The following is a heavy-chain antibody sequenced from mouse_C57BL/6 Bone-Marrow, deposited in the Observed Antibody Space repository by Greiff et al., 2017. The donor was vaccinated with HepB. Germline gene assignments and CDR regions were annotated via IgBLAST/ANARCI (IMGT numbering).Heavy chain of an antibody. V-gene: IGHV1-59*01. J-gene: IGHJ4*01. CDR3: AMRPYAMDY. CDR1: GYTFTSYW. Sequence: QVQLQHPGAELVRPGTSVKLSCKASGYTFTSYWMHWVKQRPGQGLEWIGVIDPSDSYTNYNQKFKGKATLTVDTSSSTAYMQLSSLTSEDSAVYYCAMRPYAMDYWGQGTSVTVSS. CDR2: IDPSDSYT.